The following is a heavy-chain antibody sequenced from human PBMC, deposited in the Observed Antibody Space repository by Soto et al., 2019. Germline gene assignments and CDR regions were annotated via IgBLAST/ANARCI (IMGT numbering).Heavy chain of an antibody. V-gene: IGHV1-46*01. CDR1: GDTFTNYY. CDR2: VNPSGGHT. J-gene: IGHJ4*02. D-gene: IGHD2-21*02. Sequence: ASVKVSCEASGDTFTNYYIHCVRQAPGQGLEWMGTVNPSGGHTTYSQNFLGRVTMTRDTSTSTLYMELTSLTSDDTAVYYCARGGHVVVVTAAFDYWGQGTLVTVSS. CDR3: ARGGHVVVVTAAFDY.